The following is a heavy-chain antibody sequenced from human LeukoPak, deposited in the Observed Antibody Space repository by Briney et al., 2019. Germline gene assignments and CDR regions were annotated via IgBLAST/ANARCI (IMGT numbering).Heavy chain of an antibody. D-gene: IGHD3-3*01. CDR1: GYTFTGYY. CDR3: ARAAPNPRSAAFDS. CDR2: INPNSGGT. J-gene: IGHJ3*02. Sequence: ASVKVSCKASGYTFTGYYMHWVRQAPGQGLEWMGWINPNSGGTNYAQKFQGRVTMTRDTSISTAYMELSRLISDDTGVYYCARAAPNPRSAAFDSGGQGSMVTVSS. V-gene: IGHV1-2*02.